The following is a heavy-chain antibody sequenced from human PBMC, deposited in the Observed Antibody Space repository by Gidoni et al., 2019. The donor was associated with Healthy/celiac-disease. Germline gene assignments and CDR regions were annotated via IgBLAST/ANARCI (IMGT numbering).Heavy chain of an antibody. J-gene: IGHJ6*02. CDR3: ARVGTMGRLYGMDV. V-gene: IGHV1-18*01. CDR1: GYTFTSYG. Sequence: QVQLAQSGADVKNPGSSVKVSCKASGYTFTSYGISWVRQAPGQGLEWMGWISAYNGNTNYAQKLQGRVTMTTNTSTSTAYMELRSVRSDDTAVYYCARVGTMGRLYGMDVWGQGTTVTVSS. D-gene: IGHD3-10*01. CDR2: ISAYNGNT.